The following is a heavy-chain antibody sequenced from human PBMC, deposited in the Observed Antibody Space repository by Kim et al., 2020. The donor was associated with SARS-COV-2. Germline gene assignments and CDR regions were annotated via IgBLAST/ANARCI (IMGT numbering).Heavy chain of an antibody. Sequence: GGSLRLSCQASGFSFGSYYMTWVRQAPGKGLEWVANIRPDASAHFYVDSVKGRFTISRDNVKNSLYLQMNSLGVEDTAMYYCARWGSVSPTFMIDYWGQGALVTVSS. CDR3: ARWGSVSPTFMIDY. D-gene: IGHD3-16*01. CDR2: IRPDASAH. V-gene: IGHV3-7*03. CDR1: GFSFGSYY. J-gene: IGHJ4*02.